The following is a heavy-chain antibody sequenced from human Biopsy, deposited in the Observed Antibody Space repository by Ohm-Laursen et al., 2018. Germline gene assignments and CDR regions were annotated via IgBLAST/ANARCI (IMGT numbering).Heavy chain of an antibody. CDR2: ISPYNDKT. J-gene: IGHJ4*02. V-gene: IGHV1-18*01. Sequence: SVNVSCKASGYTFTSYEISWVRQAPGQGLEWMGWISPYNDKTSYPPKLQDRVTMTADTSTNTAHMELRSLRSDDTAVYYCARVFCTSTTCYGLLDNWGQGTVVTVSS. CDR3: ARVFCTSTTCYGLLDN. CDR1: GYTFTSYE. D-gene: IGHD2/OR15-2a*01.